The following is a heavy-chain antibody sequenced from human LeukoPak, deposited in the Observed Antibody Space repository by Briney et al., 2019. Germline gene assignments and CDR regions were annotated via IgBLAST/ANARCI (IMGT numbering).Heavy chain of an antibody. V-gene: IGHV3-23*01. CDR1: GYTFSRYA. Sequence: PGESLRLSCAVSGYTFSRYAMSWVRQAPGKGLEWVSAISGSGTITYYADSVKGRFTISRDNSKDTLYLQMNSLRAEDTAIYFCAILATHSSSSQFDYWGQGTLVTVSS. J-gene: IGHJ4*02. D-gene: IGHD6-6*01. CDR2: ISGSGTIT. CDR3: AILATHSSSSQFDY.